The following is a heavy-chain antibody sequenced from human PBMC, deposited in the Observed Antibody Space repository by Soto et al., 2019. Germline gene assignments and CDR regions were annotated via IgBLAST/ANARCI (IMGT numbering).Heavy chain of an antibody. D-gene: IGHD3-3*01. CDR3: ASPRNRLRFLESFKERMDV. CDR2: INAGNGNT. V-gene: IGHV1-3*01. J-gene: IGHJ6*04. CDR1: GYTFTSYA. Sequence: ASVKVSCKASGYTFTSYAMHWVRQAPGQRLEWMGWINAGNGNTKYSQKFQGRVTITRDTSASTAYMELSSLRSEDTAVYYCASPRNRLRFLESFKERMDVWGKGTTVTVSS.